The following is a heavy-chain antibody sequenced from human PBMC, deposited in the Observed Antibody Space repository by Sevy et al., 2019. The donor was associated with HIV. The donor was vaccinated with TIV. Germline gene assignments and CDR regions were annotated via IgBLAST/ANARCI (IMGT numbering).Heavy chain of an antibody. CDR2: IYYTGST. V-gene: IGHV4-59*01. CDR3: ARAPPVRSGDDSLNWLDP. Sequence: SETLSLTCTVSGGSISTYYWSWIRQPPGKGLEYIGYIYYTGSTNYNPSPKSRVTISVDTSKNQFSLNLRSVTAVDTAVYYCARAPPVRSGDDSLNWLDPWGQGTLVTVSS. CDR1: GGSISTYY. J-gene: IGHJ5*02. D-gene: IGHD5-12*01.